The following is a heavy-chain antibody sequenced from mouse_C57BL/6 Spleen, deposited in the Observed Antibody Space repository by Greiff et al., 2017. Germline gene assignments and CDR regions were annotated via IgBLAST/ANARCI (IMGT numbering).Heavy chain of an antibody. CDR3: AGGLRRYFDV. D-gene: IGHD2-4*01. CDR1: GYTFTSYW. V-gene: IGHV1-64*01. CDR2: IHPNSGST. J-gene: IGHJ1*03. Sequence: QVQLKQPGAELVKPGASVKLSCKASGYTFTSYWMHWVKQRPGQGLEWIGMIHPNSGSTNYNEKFKSKATLTVDKSSSTAYMQLSSLTSEDSAVYYCAGGLRRYFDVWGTGTTVTVSS.